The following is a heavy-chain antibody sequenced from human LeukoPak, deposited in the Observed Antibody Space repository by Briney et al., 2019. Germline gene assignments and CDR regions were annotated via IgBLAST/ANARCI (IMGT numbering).Heavy chain of an antibody. CDR2: IIPIFGTA. CDR1: GGTFSSYA. CDR3: ARVGITMVRGVSPGYYFDY. Sequence: ASVKVSCKASGGTFSSYAISWVRQAPGQELEWMGGIIPIFGTANYAQKFQGRVTITADESTSTAYMELSSLRSEDTAVYYCARVGITMVRGVSPGYYFDYWGQGTLVTVSS. V-gene: IGHV1-69*13. D-gene: IGHD3-10*01. J-gene: IGHJ4*02.